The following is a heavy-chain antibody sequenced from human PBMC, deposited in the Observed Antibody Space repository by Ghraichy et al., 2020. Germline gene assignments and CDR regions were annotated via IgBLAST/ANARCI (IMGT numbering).Heavy chain of an antibody. V-gene: IGHV3-30*04. Sequence: GGSLRLSCAASGFTFSSYAMHWVRQAPGKGLEWVAVISYDGSNKYYADSVKGRFTISRDNSKNTLYLQMNSLRAEDTAVYYCARDRSTAAGPFDYWGQGTLVTVSS. J-gene: IGHJ4*02. CDR1: GFTFSSYA. D-gene: IGHD6-6*01. CDR2: ISYDGSNK. CDR3: ARDRSTAAGPFDY.